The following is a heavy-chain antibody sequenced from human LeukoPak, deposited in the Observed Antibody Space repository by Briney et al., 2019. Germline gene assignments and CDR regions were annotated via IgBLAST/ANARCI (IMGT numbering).Heavy chain of an antibody. J-gene: IGHJ4*02. V-gene: IGHV3-7*01. CDR1: VFTFSNYW. Sequence: GGSLRLSXAASVFTFSNYWMTWVRQAPGKGLEWVANINRDGSEKYYADSVKGRFAISRDNAKNSLYLQMNSLRAEDTAVYYCAREGLVAVTIDYWGQGTLVTVSS. D-gene: IGHD5-12*01. CDR3: AREGLVAVTIDY. CDR2: INRDGSEK.